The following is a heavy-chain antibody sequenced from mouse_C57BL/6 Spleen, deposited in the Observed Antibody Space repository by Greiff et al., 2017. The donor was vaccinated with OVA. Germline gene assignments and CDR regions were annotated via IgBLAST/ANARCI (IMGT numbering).Heavy chain of an antibody. Sequence: QVQLQQPGAELVKPGASVKLSCKASGYTFTSYWMQWVKQRPGQGLEWIGEIDPSDSYTNYNQKFKGKATLTVDTSASTAYMQLSSLTSEDSAVYYCARREATGADYWGQGTTLTVSS. V-gene: IGHV1-50*01. CDR1: GYTFTSYW. CDR3: ARREATGADY. D-gene: IGHD4-1*01. CDR2: IDPSDSYT. J-gene: IGHJ2*01.